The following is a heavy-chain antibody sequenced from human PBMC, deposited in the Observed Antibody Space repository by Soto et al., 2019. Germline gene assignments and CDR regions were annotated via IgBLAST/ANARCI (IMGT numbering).Heavy chain of an antibody. J-gene: IGHJ5*02. Sequence: SETLSLTCSVSGDYIHVGGYYWTWIRQRPGKGLEWMGYIYYTGKTYYNPSLESRLTMSVDRSKNQFSLRLTSVTAADTAVYFCGRDLTSNANCIDPWGQGAMVTVSS. CDR1: GDYIHVGGYY. V-gene: IGHV4-30-4*01. D-gene: IGHD2-2*01. CDR2: IYYTGKT. CDR3: GRDLTSNANCIDP.